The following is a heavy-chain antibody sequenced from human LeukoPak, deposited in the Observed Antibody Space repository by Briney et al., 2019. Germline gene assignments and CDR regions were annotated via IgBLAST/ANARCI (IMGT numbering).Heavy chain of an antibody. D-gene: IGHD4-23*01. CDR2: INHSGST. J-gene: IGHJ6*03. CDR3: ARREPHGDYGGKIRYYYYMDV. CDR1: GGSFSGYY. V-gene: IGHV4-34*01. Sequence: PSETLSLTCAVYGGSFSGYYWTWIRQPPGKGLEWIGEINHSGSTNHNPSLKSRVTISLDTSKNQFSLKLSSLTAADTAMYYCARREPHGDYGGKIRYYYYMDVWGKGTTITISS.